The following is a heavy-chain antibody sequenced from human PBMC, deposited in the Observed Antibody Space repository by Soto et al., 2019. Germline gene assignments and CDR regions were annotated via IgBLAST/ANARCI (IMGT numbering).Heavy chain of an antibody. V-gene: IGHV3-30*03. CDR3: ALVPRAFSGWYVRYFQH. J-gene: IGHJ1*01. Sequence: PGGSLRLSCAASGFTFSSYGVHWVRQAPGKGLEWVAVISYDGSNKYYADSVKGRFTISRDNSKNTLYLQMNSLRAEDTAVYYCALVPRAFSGWYVRYFQHWGQGTLVTVSS. CDR2: ISYDGSNK. CDR1: GFTFSSYG. D-gene: IGHD6-19*01.